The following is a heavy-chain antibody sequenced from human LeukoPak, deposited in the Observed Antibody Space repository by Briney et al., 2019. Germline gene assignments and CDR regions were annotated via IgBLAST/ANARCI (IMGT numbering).Heavy chain of an antibody. CDR3: ARDQGENYDSSGYYPY. Sequence: KAGGSLRLSCAASGFTFSNYYMSWIRQAPGKGLEWVSYISGSSGSTNYADSVMGRFTISRDNGKNSLYLQMNSLRAEDTAVYYCARDQGENYDSSGYYPYWGQGTLVTVSS. D-gene: IGHD3-22*01. V-gene: IGHV3-11*06. CDR2: ISGSSGST. CDR1: GFTFSNYY. J-gene: IGHJ4*02.